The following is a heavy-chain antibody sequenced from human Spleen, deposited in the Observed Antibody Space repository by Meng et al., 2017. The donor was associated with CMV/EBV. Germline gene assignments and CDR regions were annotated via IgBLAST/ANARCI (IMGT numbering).Heavy chain of an antibody. D-gene: IGHD3-16*02. CDR3: GTVSFDYVWGNYRDTDVFDI. CDR2: INPKNGGT. J-gene: IGHJ3*02. V-gene: IGHV1-2*02. CDR1: GYNFIGYY. Sequence: ASVKVSCKASGYNFIGYYLHWVRQAPGQGLEWMGSINPKNGGTSYSQKFQGRVTMTRDTSITTGHMDLSSLRYDDTAVYYCGTVSFDYVWGNYRDTDVFDIWGQGTTVTVSS.